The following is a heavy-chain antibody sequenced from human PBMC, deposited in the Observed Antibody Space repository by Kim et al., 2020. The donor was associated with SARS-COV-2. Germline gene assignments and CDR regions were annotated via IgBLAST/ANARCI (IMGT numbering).Heavy chain of an antibody. CDR3: ARDSTVAPRVGVY. CDR1: GGSITSYF. D-gene: IGHD5-12*01. J-gene: IGHJ4*02. CDR2: VYYTGTT. V-gene: IGHV4-59*13. Sequence: SETLSLTCSVSGGSITSYFWNWVRQSPGKGLEWIGHVYYTGTTSYNPSLQSRVSMSLDTSKTQFSLKLNSVTAADTAVYYCARDSTVAPRVGVYWGRGIL.